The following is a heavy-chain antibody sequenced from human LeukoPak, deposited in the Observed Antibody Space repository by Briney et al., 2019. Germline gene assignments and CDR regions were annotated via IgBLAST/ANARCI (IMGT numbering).Heavy chain of an antibody. J-gene: IGHJ3*02. CDR1: GGSISSSSYY. CDR3: ARRTYYYGSGISSEAFDI. D-gene: IGHD3-10*01. Sequence: PSETLSLTCTVSGGSISSSSYYWGWIRQPPGKGLEWIGSIYYSGSTYYNPSLKSRVTISVDTSKNQFSLKLSSVTAADTAVYYCARRTYYYGSGISSEAFDIWGQGTMVTVSS. CDR2: IYYSGST. V-gene: IGHV4-39*01.